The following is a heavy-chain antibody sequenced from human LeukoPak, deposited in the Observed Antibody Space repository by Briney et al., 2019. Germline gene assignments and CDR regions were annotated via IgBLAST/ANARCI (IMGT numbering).Heavy chain of an antibody. V-gene: IGHV3-21*01. J-gene: IGHJ4*02. D-gene: IGHD6-6*01. Sequence: GGSLRLSCAASGFAFSSYSMNWVRQAPGKGLGWVSSISSSSSYIYYADSVKGRFTISRDNAKNSLYLQMNSLRAEDTAVYYCAREGKYSSSSAPVHWGQGTLVTVSS. CDR3: AREGKYSSSSAPVH. CDR2: ISSSSSYI. CDR1: GFAFSSYS.